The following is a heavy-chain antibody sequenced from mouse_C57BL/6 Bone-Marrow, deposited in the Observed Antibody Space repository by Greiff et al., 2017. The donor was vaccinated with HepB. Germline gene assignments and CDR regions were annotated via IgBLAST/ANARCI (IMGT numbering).Heavy chain of an antibody. CDR2: INPSSGYT. Sequence: VKLLESGAELARPGASVKMSCKASGYTFTSYTMHWVKQRPGQGLEWIGYINPSSGYTKYDQKFKDKATLTADKSSSTAYMQLSSLTSEDSAVYYCTRSGDNDAGLAYWGQGTLVTVSS. CDR1: GYTFTSYT. D-gene: IGHD2-4*01. CDR3: TRSGDNDAGLAY. J-gene: IGHJ3*01. V-gene: IGHV1-4*01.